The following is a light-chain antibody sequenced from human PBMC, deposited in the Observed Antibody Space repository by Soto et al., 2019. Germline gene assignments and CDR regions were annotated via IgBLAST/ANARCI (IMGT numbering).Light chain of an antibody. V-gene: IGKV3-11*01. J-gene: IGKJ5*01. CDR1: QSVSSSY. CDR3: QHRYNWLIT. Sequence: ILLTESPENLSVSPGERATLSCRASQSVSSSYLAWYQQKPGQAPRLLIYDVSNRATGIPARFSGSGSGTDFTLTISSLEPEDFAVYYCQHRYNWLITFGQGTLLEIK. CDR2: DVS.